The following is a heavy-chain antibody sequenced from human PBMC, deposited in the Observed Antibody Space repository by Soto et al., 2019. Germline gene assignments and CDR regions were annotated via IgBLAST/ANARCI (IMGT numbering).Heavy chain of an antibody. V-gene: IGHV4-59*08. J-gene: IGHJ6*02. CDR2: IYYSGST. CDR3: AGQPTAGSYYHLGSYYYYYAMDV. CDR1: GCSISSYY. D-gene: IGHD3-10*01. Sequence: PSETLSLSCTVSGCSISSYYWSWIRQPPGKGLEWIGYIYYSGSTNYNPSLKSRVTISVDTSKNQFSLKLSSVTAADTAVYYCAGQPTAGSYYHLGSYYYYYAMDVWGQGTTVT.